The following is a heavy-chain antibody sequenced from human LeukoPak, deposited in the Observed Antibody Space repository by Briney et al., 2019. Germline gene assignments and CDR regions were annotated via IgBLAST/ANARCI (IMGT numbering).Heavy chain of an antibody. CDR3: ARDTDTVTTILDY. CDR2: IYSGGST. CDR1: GFTVSSNY. J-gene: IGHJ4*02. D-gene: IGHD4-17*01. Sequence: GGSLRLSCAASGFTVSSNYMSWVRQAPGKGLEWVSVIYSGGSTYYADSVKGRFTISRDNAKNTLYLQMNSLRAEDTAVYYCARDTDTVTTILDYWGQGTLVTVSS. V-gene: IGHV3-53*01.